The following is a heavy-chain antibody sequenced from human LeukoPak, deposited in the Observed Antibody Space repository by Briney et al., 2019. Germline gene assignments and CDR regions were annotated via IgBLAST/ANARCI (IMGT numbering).Heavy chain of an antibody. Sequence: SETLSLTCAVYGGSFSGYYWSWIRQPPGKGLEWIGSIYYSGSTYYNPSLKSRVTISVDTSKNQFSLKLSSVTAADTAVYYCARDQRGHPPFDYWGQGTLVTVSS. CDR3: ARDQRGHPPFDY. V-gene: IGHV4-34*01. CDR1: GGSFSGYY. J-gene: IGHJ4*02. CDR2: IYYSGST. D-gene: IGHD3-10*01.